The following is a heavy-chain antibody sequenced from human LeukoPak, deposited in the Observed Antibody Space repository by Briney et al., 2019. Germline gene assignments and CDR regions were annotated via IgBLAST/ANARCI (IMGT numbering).Heavy chain of an antibody. CDR3: ARDFGDYSYYYYMDV. D-gene: IGHD4-17*01. CDR1: GFTFSSYE. Sequence: GGSLRLSCAASGFTFSSYEMNWVRQAPGKGLEWVSYISSSSSTIYYADSVKGRFTISRDNAKNSLYLQMNSLRAEDTAVYYCARDFGDYSYYYYMDVWGKGTTVTVSS. CDR2: ISSSSSTI. J-gene: IGHJ6*03. V-gene: IGHV3-48*01.